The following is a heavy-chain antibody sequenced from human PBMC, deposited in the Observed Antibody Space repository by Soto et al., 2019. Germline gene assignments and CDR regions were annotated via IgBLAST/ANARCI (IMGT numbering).Heavy chain of an antibody. D-gene: IGHD3-16*02. CDR3: GRGRYDYVWGGYRRTAYYFDY. CDR1: GGSFSSYY. J-gene: IGHJ4*02. V-gene: IGHV4-34*01. Sequence: QVQLLQCGAGVLKPSETLTLTCAVYGGSFSSYYWRWLRQPPGKGLEWIGEINHSGSTNYHPSLNSRVTIAVDTSKNQFSRKLSSVPAADTAVYYCGRGRYDYVWGGYRRTAYYFDYCGPASLLTVSS. CDR2: INHSGST.